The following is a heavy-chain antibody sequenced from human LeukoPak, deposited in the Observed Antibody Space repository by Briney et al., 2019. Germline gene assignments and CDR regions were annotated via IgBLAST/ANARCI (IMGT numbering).Heavy chain of an antibody. D-gene: IGHD6-6*01. Sequence: GGSLRLSCAASGFTFSSYAMSWVRQAPGKGLEWVSAISGSGGSTYYADSVKGRFTIPRDNSKNTLYLQMNSLRAEDTAVYYCAKDPVLVQLVRDIWGQGTLVTVSS. CDR3: AKDPVLVQLVRDI. J-gene: IGHJ4*02. CDR1: GFTFSSYA. V-gene: IGHV3-23*01. CDR2: ISGSGGST.